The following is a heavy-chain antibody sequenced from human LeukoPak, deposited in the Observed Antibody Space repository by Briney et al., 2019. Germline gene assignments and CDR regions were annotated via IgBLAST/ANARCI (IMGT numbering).Heavy chain of an antibody. J-gene: IGHJ6*03. CDR2: IIPIFGTA. CDR3: ARSPLRYYYYYMDV. Sequence: SVKVSCKASGGTFSSYATSWVRQAPGQGLEWMGGIIPIFGTANYAQKFQGRVTITADKSTSTAYMELSSLRSEDTAVYYCARSPLRYYYYYMDVWGKGTTVTVSS. V-gene: IGHV1-69*06. CDR1: GGTFSSYA.